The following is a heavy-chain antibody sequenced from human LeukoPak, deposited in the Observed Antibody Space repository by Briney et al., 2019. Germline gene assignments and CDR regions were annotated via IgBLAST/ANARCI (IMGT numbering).Heavy chain of an antibody. CDR3: ANDFWSGYHFDY. J-gene: IGHJ4*02. CDR1: GFTFSSYS. V-gene: IGHV3-21*01. Sequence: PGGSLRLSCAASGFTFSSYSMNWVRQAPGKGLEWVSSICSSSYIYYADSVKGRFTISRDNAKNSLYLQMNSLRAEDTAVYYCANDFWSGYHFDYWGQGTLVTVSS. D-gene: IGHD3-3*01. CDR2: ICSSSYI.